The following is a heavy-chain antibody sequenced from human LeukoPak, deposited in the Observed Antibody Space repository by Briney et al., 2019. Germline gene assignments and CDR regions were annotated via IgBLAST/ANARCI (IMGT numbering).Heavy chain of an antibody. J-gene: IGHJ4*02. D-gene: IGHD6-13*01. CDR1: GFTFSSYG. Sequence: PGRSLRLPCAASGFTFSSYGMHWVRQAPGKGLEWVAVIWYDGSNKYYADSVKGRFTISRDNSKNTLYLQMNSLRAEDTAVYYCAKDVEPGIAAAAPPGFDYWGQGTLVTVSS. CDR2: IWYDGSNK. V-gene: IGHV3-33*06. CDR3: AKDVEPGIAAAAPPGFDY.